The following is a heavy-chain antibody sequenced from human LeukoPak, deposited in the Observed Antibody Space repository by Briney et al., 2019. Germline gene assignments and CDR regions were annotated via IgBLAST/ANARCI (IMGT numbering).Heavy chain of an antibody. CDR1: GYTYTSYA. Sequence: ASVKASCKAPGYTYTSYAIIWVRQATGQGLEWMGWMNPNSGNTGYAQKLQGRVTMTRNTSISTAYMELSSLRSEDTAVYYCARGWRRQNNWFDPWGQGTLVTVSS. CDR2: MNPNSGNT. J-gene: IGHJ5*02. D-gene: IGHD1-1*01. V-gene: IGHV1-8*01. CDR3: ARGWRRQNNWFDP.